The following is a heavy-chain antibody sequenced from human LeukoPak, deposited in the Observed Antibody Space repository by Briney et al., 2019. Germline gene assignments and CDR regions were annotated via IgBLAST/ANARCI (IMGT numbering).Heavy chain of an antibody. CDR3: ARRIEGTVTTNGVFDY. CDR1: GGSISSYY. J-gene: IGHJ4*02. V-gene: IGHV4-59*12. Sequence: PSETLSLTCTVSGGSISSYYWSWIRQPPGKGLEWIGYIYYSGSTNYNPSLKSRVTISVDTSKNQFSLKLSSVTAADTAVYYCARRIEGTVTTNGVFDYWGQGTLVTVSS. CDR2: IYYSGST. D-gene: IGHD4-17*01.